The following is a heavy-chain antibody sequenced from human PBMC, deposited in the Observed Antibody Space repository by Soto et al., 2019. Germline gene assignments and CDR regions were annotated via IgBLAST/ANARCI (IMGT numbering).Heavy chain of an antibody. CDR3: ARAGPPMTTGKGIGYYGMDV. D-gene: IGHD4-4*01. V-gene: IGHV1-69*01. Sequence: QVQLVQSGAEVKKPGSSVTVSCKASGGTFSSYAISWVRQAPGQGLEWMGGIIPIFGTANYAQKFQGRVTITADESTSTAYMELSSLRSEDTAVYYCARAGPPMTTGKGIGYYGMDVWGQGTTVTVSS. CDR2: IIPIFGTA. J-gene: IGHJ6*02. CDR1: GGTFSSYA.